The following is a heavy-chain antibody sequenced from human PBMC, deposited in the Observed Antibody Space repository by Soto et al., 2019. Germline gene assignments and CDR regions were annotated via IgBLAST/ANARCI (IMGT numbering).Heavy chain of an antibody. CDR2: VNPILSMS. J-gene: IGHJ4*02. CDR3: STSNGSRSRAFDY. V-gene: IGHV1-69*04. CDR1: GDTFSFYS. D-gene: IGHD3-22*01. Sequence: QVQLVQSGAEVKRPGSSVKVSCKASGDTFSFYSINWVRQAPGLGLEWMGRVNPILSMSNYAQRFQGRITMTADKSRRTAYMELSTLRSEDTAMYYVSTSNGSRSRAFDYWGQGALVNVSS.